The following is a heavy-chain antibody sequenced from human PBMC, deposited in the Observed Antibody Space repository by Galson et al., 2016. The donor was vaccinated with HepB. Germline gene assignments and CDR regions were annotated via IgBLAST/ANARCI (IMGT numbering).Heavy chain of an antibody. CDR3: AKWGPHHDTGGYYYPRR. D-gene: IGHD3-22*01. J-gene: IGHJ4*02. Sequence: LRLSCAASGFNFNLYSMTWIRPAPGKGLEWVSAISRSGDRTKYADFVEGRFSISRDNPKDTTYLHMTGLRVEDTAVYFCAKWGPHHDTGGYYYPRRWGQGTLVTVSS. CDR1: GFNFNLYS. CDR2: ISRSGDRT. V-gene: IGHV3-23*01.